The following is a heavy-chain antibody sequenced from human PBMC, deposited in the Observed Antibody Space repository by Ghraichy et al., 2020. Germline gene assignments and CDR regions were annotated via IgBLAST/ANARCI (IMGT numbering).Heavy chain of an antibody. Sequence: GSLRLSCAASGFTFSDYYMSWIRQAPGKGLEWVSYISSSSSYTNYADSVKGRFTISRDNAKNSLYLQMNSLRAEDTAVYYCARSYYDILTGYYTFDYWGQGTLVTVSS. CDR1: GFTFSDYY. V-gene: IGHV3-11*03. CDR3: ARSYYDILTGYYTFDY. CDR2: ISSSSSYT. J-gene: IGHJ4*02. D-gene: IGHD3-9*01.